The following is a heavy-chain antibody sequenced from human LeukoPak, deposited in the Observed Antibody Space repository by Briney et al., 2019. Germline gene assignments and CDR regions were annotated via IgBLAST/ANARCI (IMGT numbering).Heavy chain of an antibody. CDR3: ARELFSYGSGSH. CDR2: INAGNGNT. CDR1: GYTFTSYA. Sequence: ASVKVSCKASGYTFTSYAMHWVRQAPGQRLEWMGWINAGNGNTKYSQKFQGRVTITRDTSASTAYMELSSLRSEDTAVYYCARELFSYGSGSHWGQGTLVTVSS. D-gene: IGHD3-10*01. V-gene: IGHV1-3*01. J-gene: IGHJ4*02.